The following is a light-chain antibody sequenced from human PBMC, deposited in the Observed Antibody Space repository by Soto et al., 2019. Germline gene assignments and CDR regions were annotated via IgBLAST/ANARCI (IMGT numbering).Light chain of an antibody. V-gene: IGLV2-14*01. Sequence: QSALTQPASVSGSPGQSITISCTGTSSDVGGYNYVSWYQQHPGKAPKLMIYEVINRPSGVSNRFSGSKSGNTASLTISGLQAEDEADYYCSSYTSSSPVVFGGGTKVTVL. CDR1: SSDVGGYNY. CDR3: SSYTSSSPVV. CDR2: EVI. J-gene: IGLJ2*01.